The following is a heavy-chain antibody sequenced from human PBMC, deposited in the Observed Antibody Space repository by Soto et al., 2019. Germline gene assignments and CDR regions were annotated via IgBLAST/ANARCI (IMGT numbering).Heavy chain of an antibody. V-gene: IGHV3-48*03. CDR2: ISSSGSTI. CDR3: ARDGARITIFGVVIINAFDI. D-gene: IGHD3-3*01. CDR1: GFTFSSYE. Sequence: WGSLRLSCAASGFTFSSYEMNWVRQAPGKGLEWVSYISSSGSTIYYADSVKGRFTISRDNAKNSLYLQMNSLRAEDTAVYYCARDGARITIFGVVIINAFDIWGQGTMVTVSS. J-gene: IGHJ3*02.